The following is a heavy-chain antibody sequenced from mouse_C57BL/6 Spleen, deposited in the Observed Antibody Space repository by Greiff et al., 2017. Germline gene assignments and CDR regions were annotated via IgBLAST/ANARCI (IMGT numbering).Heavy chain of an antibody. CDR3: ARSYYYGSYWYFDV. D-gene: IGHD1-1*01. CDR2: INPSNGGT. J-gene: IGHJ1*03. Sequence: QVQLKQPGTELVKPGASVKLSCKASGYTFTSYWMHWVKQRPGQGLEWIGNINPSNGGTNYNEKFKSKATLTVDKSSSTAYMQLSSLTSEDSAVYYCARSYYYGSYWYFDVWGTGTTVTVSS. CDR1: GYTFTSYW. V-gene: IGHV1-53*01.